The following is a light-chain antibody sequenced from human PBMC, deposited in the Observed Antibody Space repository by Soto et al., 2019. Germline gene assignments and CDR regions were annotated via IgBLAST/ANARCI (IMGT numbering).Light chain of an antibody. Sequence: QSALTQPASVSGSPGQSITISCTGTSSDVGGYNYVSWYQQHPGKAPKLMIYDVSNRPSGVSNRFSGSKSGNTASLTISGLQAEDDADYYCSSYTSSSSLCVFGGGTKLTVL. V-gene: IGLV2-14*01. CDR3: SSYTSSSSLCV. CDR1: SSDVGGYNY. CDR2: DVS. J-gene: IGLJ3*02.